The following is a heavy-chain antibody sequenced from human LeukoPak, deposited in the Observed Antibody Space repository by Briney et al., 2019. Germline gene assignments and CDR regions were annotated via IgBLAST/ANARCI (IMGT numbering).Heavy chain of an antibody. CDR2: ISSSSSYI. Sequence: GGSLRLSCAASGFTFSSYSMNWVRQAPGRGLEWVSSISSSSSYIYYADSVKGRFTISRDNAKNSLYLQMNSLRAEDTAVYYCATGTIFGVADAFDIWGQGTMVTVSS. CDR1: GFTFSSYS. D-gene: IGHD3-3*01. V-gene: IGHV3-21*01. CDR3: ATGTIFGVADAFDI. J-gene: IGHJ3*02.